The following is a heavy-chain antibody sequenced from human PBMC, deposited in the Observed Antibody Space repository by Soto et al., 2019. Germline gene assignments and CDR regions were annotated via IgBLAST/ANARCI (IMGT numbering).Heavy chain of an antibody. CDR2: IYWDDDK. D-gene: IGHD3-3*01. J-gene: IGHJ5*02. CDR1: GFSLSTSGLG. V-gene: IGHV2-5*02. CDR3: AHRPESIEIVGVVIITDNWFDT. Sequence: QITLKESGPTLVKPTQTLTLTCTFSGFSLSTSGLGVGWIRQPPGKALEWLALIYWDDDKRYRPSLKSRLTITNDTSKQQVVLTMTSMDRLDTATYYCAHRPESIEIVGVVIITDNWFDTWGQGTLVTVSS.